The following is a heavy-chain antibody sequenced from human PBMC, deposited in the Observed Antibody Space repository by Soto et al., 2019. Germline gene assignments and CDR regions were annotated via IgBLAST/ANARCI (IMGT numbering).Heavy chain of an antibody. CDR3: ASVLGRDGLDV. CDR2: IYHSGST. J-gene: IGHJ6*02. CDR1: GGSVNNNNW. Sequence: SETLSLTCAVSGGSVNNNNWWSWARQPPGKGLEWIGEIYHSGSTNYNPSLKSRVTISVDKSKNHLSLKLTSVTAADTAIYYCASVLGRDGLDVWGQGTPVTVYS. D-gene: IGHD3-10*02. V-gene: IGHV4-4*02.